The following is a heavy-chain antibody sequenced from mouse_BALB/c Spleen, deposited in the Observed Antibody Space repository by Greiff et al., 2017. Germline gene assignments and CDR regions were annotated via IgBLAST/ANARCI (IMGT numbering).Heavy chain of an antibody. CDR1: GFTFSSYA. D-gene: IGHD2-4*01. CDR3: ARDDYDVAWFAY. Sequence: EVKLVESGGGLVKPGGSLKLSCAASGFTFSSYAMSWVRQSPEKRLEWVAEISSGGSYTYYPDTVTGRFTISRDTAKNTLYLEMSSLRSEDTAMYYCARDDYDVAWFAYWGQGTLVTVSA. J-gene: IGHJ3*01. V-gene: IGHV5-9-4*01. CDR2: ISSGGSYT.